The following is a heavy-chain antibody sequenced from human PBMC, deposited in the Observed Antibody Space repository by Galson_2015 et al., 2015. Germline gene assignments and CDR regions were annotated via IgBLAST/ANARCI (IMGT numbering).Heavy chain of an antibody. J-gene: IGHJ6*02. CDR3: ARDRTDSSSWYGYYYYGMDV. Sequence: SLRLSCAASGFTFSSYGMHWVRQAPGKGLEWVAVIWYDGSNKYYADSVKGRFTISRDNSKNTLYLQMNSLRAEDTAVYYCARDRTDSSSWYGYYYYGMDVWGQGTTVTVSS. CDR2: IWYDGSNK. CDR1: GFTFSSYG. V-gene: IGHV3-33*01. D-gene: IGHD6-13*01.